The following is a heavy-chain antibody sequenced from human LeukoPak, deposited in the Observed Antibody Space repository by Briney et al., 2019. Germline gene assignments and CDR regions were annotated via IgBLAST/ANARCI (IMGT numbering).Heavy chain of an antibody. CDR1: GYSFTSYW. CDR3: ARLVDSSGYLSHFDP. CDR2: IYPGDSDT. Sequence: GESLKISCKGSGYSFTSYWIGWVRQVPGKGLEWMGIIYPGDSDTRYSPSFQGQVTISADKSISTAYLQWSSLKASDTAMYYCARLVDSSGYLSHFDPWGQGTLVTVSS. D-gene: IGHD6-19*01. J-gene: IGHJ5*02. V-gene: IGHV5-51*01.